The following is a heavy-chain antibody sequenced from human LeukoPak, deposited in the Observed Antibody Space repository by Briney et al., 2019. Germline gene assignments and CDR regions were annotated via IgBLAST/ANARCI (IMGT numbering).Heavy chain of an antibody. CDR1: GFTLSDYY. CDR3: ARDRGIVGARYFYMDV. J-gene: IGHJ6*03. Sequence: PGGSLRLSCAASGFTLSDYYLSWIRQAPGKGLEWLSYITTSGDITYYADSVKGRFTISRDNAKNSLYLQMNSLRADDSAVYYCARDRGIVGARYFYMDVWGNGTTVTVSS. CDR2: ITTSGDIT. D-gene: IGHD1-26*01. V-gene: IGHV3-11*01.